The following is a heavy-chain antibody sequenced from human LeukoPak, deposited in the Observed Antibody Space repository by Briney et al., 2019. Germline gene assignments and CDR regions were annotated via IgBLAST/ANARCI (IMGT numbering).Heavy chain of an antibody. CDR3: ARKDRYYYYMDV. V-gene: IGHV4-4*07. CDR1: GGSISSYY. Sequence: SETLSLTCTVSGGSISSYYWSWLRQPAGKGLEWIGCIYTSGSTNYNPSLKSRVTMSVDTSKNQFSLKLSSVTAADTAVYYCARKDRYYYYMDVWGKGTTVTVSS. CDR2: IYTSGST. J-gene: IGHJ6*03.